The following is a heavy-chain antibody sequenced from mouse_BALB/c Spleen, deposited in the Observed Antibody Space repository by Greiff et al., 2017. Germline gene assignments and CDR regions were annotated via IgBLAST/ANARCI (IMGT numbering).Heavy chain of an antibody. V-gene: IGHV14-3*02. CDR3: ARDDGFAY. Sequence: EVKLQESGAELVRSGASVKLSCTASGFNIKDYYMHWVKQRPEQGLEWIGRIDPANGNTKYDPKFQGKATITADTSSNTAYLQLSSLTSEDTAVYYCARDDGFAYWGQGTLVTVSA. CDR1: GFNIKDYY. J-gene: IGHJ3*01. D-gene: IGHD2-12*01. CDR2: IDPANGNT.